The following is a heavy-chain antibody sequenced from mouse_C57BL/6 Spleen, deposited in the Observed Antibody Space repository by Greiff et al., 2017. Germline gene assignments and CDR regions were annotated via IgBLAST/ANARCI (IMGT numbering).Heavy chain of an antibody. D-gene: IGHD1-1*01. J-gene: IGHJ2*01. CDR1: GYTFTSYW. Sequence: QVHVKQPGTELVKPGASVKLSCKASGYTFTSYWMHWVKQRPGQGLEWIGNINPSNGGTNYNEKFKSKATLTVDKSSSTAYMQLSSLTSEDSAVYYCATAVITTVVADFDYWGQGTTLTVSS. CDR2: INPSNGGT. V-gene: IGHV1-53*01. CDR3: ATAVITTVVADFDY.